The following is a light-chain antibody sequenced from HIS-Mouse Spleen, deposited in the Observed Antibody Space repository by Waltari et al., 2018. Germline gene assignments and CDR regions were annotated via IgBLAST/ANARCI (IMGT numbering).Light chain of an antibody. V-gene: IGLV1-44*01. CDR3: AAWDDSLNGPV. CDR2: SNN. CDR1: SSNIGSNT. J-gene: IGLJ1*01. Sequence: QSMLTQPPSASGTPGQRVTISCSGSSSNIGSNTVNWYQQLPGTAPKLLIYSNNQRPSGVPDRFSGSKSGTSASLAISGLQSEDEADYYCAAWDDSLNGPVFGTGTKVTVL.